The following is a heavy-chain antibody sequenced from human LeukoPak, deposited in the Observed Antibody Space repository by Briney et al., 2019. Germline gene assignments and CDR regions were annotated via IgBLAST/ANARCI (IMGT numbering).Heavy chain of an antibody. J-gene: IGHJ5*02. Sequence: GSSVKLSCKASGGTMTDYAISWVRHAPGQGPEWMGKIIPVRGLTDYAQKFRERVTLTADKSTSTAYMELSGLTSEDTAVYYCATDPTVVAPRGGFFDPWGQGTLVTVSS. CDR3: ATDPTVVAPRGGFFDP. V-gene: IGHV1-69*04. CDR1: GGTMTDYA. D-gene: IGHD4-23*01. CDR2: IIPVRGLT.